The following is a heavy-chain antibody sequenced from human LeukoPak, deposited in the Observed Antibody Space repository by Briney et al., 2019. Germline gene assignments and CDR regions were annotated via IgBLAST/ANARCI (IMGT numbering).Heavy chain of an antibody. CDR2: ISYDGSNK. Sequence: GGSLRLSCAASGFTFSSYSMNWVRQAPGKGLEWVAVISYDGSNKYYADSVKGRFTISRDNSKNTLYLQMNSLRAEDTAVYYCARDFGTSSRYYYYYYGMDVWGQGTTVTVSS. CDR3: ARDFGTSSRYYYYYYGMDV. J-gene: IGHJ6*02. D-gene: IGHD3-10*01. CDR1: GFTFSSYS. V-gene: IGHV3-30*03.